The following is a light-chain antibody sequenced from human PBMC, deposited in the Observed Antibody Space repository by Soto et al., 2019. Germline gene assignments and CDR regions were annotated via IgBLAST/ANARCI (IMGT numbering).Light chain of an antibody. CDR3: QQYDNWPPIT. CDR1: QSLSVN. Sequence: DIVLTQSPATLSVSPGERVTLSCRASQSLSVNLAWYQRKPGQAPRLLIYRTSNRATGIPDRFSGSGSGTDFTLTISRLEPEDFAVYYCQQYDNWPPITFGQGTRLEIK. J-gene: IGKJ5*01. V-gene: IGKV3D-15*01. CDR2: RTS.